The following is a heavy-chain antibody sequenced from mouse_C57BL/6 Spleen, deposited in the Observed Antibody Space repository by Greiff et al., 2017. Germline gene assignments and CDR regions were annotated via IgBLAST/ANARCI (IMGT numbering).Heavy chain of an antibody. D-gene: IGHD4-1*01. Sequence: QVQLQQSGPELVKPGASVKISCKASGYAFSSSWMNWVKQRPGKGLEWIGRIYPGDGDTNYNGKFKGKATLTADKSSSTTYMQLSSLTSEDSAVYFCARWDEGYWGQGTTLTVSS. V-gene: IGHV1-82*01. J-gene: IGHJ2*01. CDR3: ARWDEGY. CDR1: GYAFSSSW. CDR2: IYPGDGDT.